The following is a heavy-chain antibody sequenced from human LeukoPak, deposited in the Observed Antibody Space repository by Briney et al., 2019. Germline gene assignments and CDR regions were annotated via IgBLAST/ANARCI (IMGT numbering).Heavy chain of an antibody. CDR2: ISGSGDST. Sequence: PGGSLRLSCAASGFTFSSYAMSWVRQAPGKGLEWVSAISGSGDSTYYADSVKGQFTISRDNSKNTLYLQMNSLRAEDTAIYYCAKRGAEVGTTVAPGDYWGQGTLVIVSS. V-gene: IGHV3-23*01. CDR1: GFTFSSYA. J-gene: IGHJ4*02. D-gene: IGHD1-26*01. CDR3: AKRGAEVGTTVAPGDY.